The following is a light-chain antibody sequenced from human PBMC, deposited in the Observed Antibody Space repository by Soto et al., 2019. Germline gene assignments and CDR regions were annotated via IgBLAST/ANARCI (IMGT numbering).Light chain of an antibody. CDR3: CSYSGSSTHVV. Sequence: QSALTQPASVSGSPGQSITISCTGNSSDVGSYNLVSWYQQHPGKAPKLMIYEGSKRPSGVSNRFSGSKSGNTASLTISGRQAEDEADYYCCSYSGSSTHVVFGGGTKLTVL. CDR2: EGS. CDR1: SSDVGSYNL. V-gene: IGLV2-23*01. J-gene: IGLJ2*01.